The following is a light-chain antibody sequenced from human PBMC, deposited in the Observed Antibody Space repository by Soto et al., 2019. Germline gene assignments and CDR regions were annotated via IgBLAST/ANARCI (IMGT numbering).Light chain of an antibody. CDR2: VAS. CDR3: QQFGSYPLT. V-gene: IGKV1-9*01. J-gene: IGKJ4*01. Sequence: QLTQSPSFLSASVGDTVTITCRASQGIGSHLAWYQQKPGTVPNLLIYVASALQSGVPSRFSGSGSGTEFTLTINSLQPEDFATYYCQQFGSYPLTFGGGTDVEIK. CDR1: QGIGSH.